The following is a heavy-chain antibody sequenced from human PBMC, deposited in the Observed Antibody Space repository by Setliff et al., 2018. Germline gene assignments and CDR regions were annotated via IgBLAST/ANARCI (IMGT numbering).Heavy chain of an antibody. CDR1: GISFGDYA. Sequence: GGSLRLSCAASGISFGDYALIWVRQAPGKGLEWVGFIRTKPYGGTTEYAASVKGRFTISRDDSKSITYLQMNSLKTEDTAVYYCARWFKPASGTFYPDHWGQGTLVTVSS. CDR2: IRTKPYGGTT. V-gene: IGHV3-49*04. CDR3: ARWFKPASGTFYPDH. D-gene: IGHD3-10*01. J-gene: IGHJ1*01.